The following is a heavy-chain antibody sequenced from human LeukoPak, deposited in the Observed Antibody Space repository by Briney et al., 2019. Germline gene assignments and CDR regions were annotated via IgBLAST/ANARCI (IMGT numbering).Heavy chain of an antibody. CDR3: ARDPYYYDSSGYYI. D-gene: IGHD3-22*01. V-gene: IGHV1-69*01. CDR2: IIPIFGTA. CDR1: GGTFSSYA. J-gene: IGHJ4*02. Sequence: ASVKVSCKASGGTFSSYAISWVRQAPGQGLEWMGGIIPIFGTANYAQKFQGRVTITADESTSTAYMELSSLRSEDTAVYYCARDPYYYDSSGYYIWGQGTLVTVSS.